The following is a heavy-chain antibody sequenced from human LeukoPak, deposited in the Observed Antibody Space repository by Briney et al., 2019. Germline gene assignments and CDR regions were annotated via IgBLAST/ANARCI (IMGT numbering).Heavy chain of an antibody. Sequence: GGSLRLSCAASGSTFSNYAMHWVRQAPDKGLEWVAVISYDGSNKYYADSVKGRFTISRDNSKNTLYLQMNSLRAEDTAVYHCARDTDAFDIWGQGAMVTVSS. CDR1: GSTFSNYA. CDR2: ISYDGSNK. CDR3: ARDTDAFDI. J-gene: IGHJ3*02. V-gene: IGHV3-30*04.